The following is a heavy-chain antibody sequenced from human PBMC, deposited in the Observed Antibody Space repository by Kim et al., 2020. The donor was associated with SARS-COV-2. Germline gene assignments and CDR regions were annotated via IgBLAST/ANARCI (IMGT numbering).Heavy chain of an antibody. Sequence: GESLKISCKGFGDNFTTYWINYWIGWVRQMPGKGLEWMGIINLGASDTTYSPSFQGQVTMSDDKSITTAYLQWTSLKASDSAIYYCARRRGIFGVVSTFDVRGQGTMVTVTS. CDR2: INLGASDT. CDR1: GDNFTTYWINYW. CDR3: ARRRGIFGVVSTFDV. D-gene: IGHD3-3*01. J-gene: IGHJ3*01. V-gene: IGHV5-51*01.